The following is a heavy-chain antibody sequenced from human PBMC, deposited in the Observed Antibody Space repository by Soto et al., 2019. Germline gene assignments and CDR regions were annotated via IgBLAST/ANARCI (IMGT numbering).Heavy chain of an antibody. J-gene: IGHJ5*02. Sequence: PGGSLRLSCAASGFTFSSYGMHWFRQAPGKGLEWVAVIWYDGSNKYYADSVKGRFTISRDNSKNTLYLQMNSLRAEDTAVYYCARGRSGSYPHWFDPWGQGTLVTVSS. CDR3: ARGRSGSYPHWFDP. CDR2: IWYDGSNK. V-gene: IGHV3-33*01. D-gene: IGHD1-26*01. CDR1: GFTFSSYG.